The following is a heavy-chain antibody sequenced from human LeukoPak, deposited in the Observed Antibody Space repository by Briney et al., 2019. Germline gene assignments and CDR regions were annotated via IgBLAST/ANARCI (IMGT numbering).Heavy chain of an antibody. CDR3: ATDYYDRSDDYTFDH. CDR1: GFAFRDYA. J-gene: IGHJ4*02. D-gene: IGHD3-22*01. Sequence: HPGGSLRLSCAASGFAFRDYAMSWVRQAPGKGLEWVSVISGGGATTHYTDSVKGRFTISRDNYKNTVSLQMNSLRAEDTAVYYCATDYYDRSDDYTFDHWGQGTQVTVSS. CDR2: ISGGGATT. V-gene: IGHV3-23*01.